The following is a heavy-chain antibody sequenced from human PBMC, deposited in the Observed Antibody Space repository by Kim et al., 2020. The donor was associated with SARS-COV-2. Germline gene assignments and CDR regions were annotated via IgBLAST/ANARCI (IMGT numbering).Heavy chain of an antibody. CDR2: ISSDGSHK. CDR3: AKGRPPSGSGGYEFDH. Sequence: GGSLRLSCAASGFNFNEYGMHWVRQAPGKGLEWVSAISSDGSHKPYGDFVKGRFTISRDNSKNTLHLQMNSLTTEDTAVYYCAKGRPPSGSGGYEFDHWGPGTLVTVSS. D-gene: IGHD3-10*01. CDR1: GFNFNEYG. V-gene: IGHV3-30*18. J-gene: IGHJ4*02.